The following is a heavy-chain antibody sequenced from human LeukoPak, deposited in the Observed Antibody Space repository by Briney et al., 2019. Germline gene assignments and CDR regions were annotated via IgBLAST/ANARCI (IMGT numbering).Heavy chain of an antibody. D-gene: IGHD2-15*01. CDR1: GHSISSSSDL. CDR2: IFFSGTT. Sequence: SETLSLTCTVSGHSISSSSDLWGWLRQPPGGALEWFGSIFFSGTTYHSPSAKSRLPIPVAPSKTQFSLKLNSVTAADTAVYYCARRRGYCSAGSCFFDYWGQGTLVTVSS. J-gene: IGHJ4*02. V-gene: IGHV4-39*01. CDR3: ARRRGYCSAGSCFFDY.